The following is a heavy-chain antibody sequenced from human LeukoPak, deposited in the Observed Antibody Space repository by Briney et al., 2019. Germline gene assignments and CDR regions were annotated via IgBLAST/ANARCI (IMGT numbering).Heavy chain of an antibody. CDR2: ISYDGSNK. V-gene: IGHV3-30-3*01. CDR1: GITFSSYW. CDR3: ASRGPVAGPLDY. D-gene: IGHD6-19*01. Sequence: TGGSLRLSCVDSGITFSSYWMSWVRQAPGKGLEWVAVISYDGSNKYYADSVKGRFTISRDNSKNTLYLQMNSLRAEDTAVYYCASRGPVAGPLDYWGQGTLVTVSS. J-gene: IGHJ4*02.